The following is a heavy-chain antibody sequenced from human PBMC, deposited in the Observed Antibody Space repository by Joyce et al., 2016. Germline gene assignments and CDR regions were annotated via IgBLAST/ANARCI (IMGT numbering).Heavy chain of an antibody. CDR1: GFTFTSHG. J-gene: IGHJ5*02. D-gene: IGHD1-26*01. V-gene: IGHV3-23*03. CDR3: TKDDGWVAVS. Sequence: EVHLLDSGGGLVQPGGSLRLSCAASGFTFTSHGMSWVRQVPGKGLEWVSGINMGGTTTYYADSVKSRFTISKNNSQNILYLQMNSLRVDDTALYFCTKDDGWVAVSWGQGTLVSVSS. CDR2: INMGGTTT.